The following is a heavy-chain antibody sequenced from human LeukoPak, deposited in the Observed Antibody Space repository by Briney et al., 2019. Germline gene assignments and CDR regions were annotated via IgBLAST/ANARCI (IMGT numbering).Heavy chain of an antibody. CDR1: GGSISSYY. D-gene: IGHD1-26*01. CDR3: ARHDRHSVRYYDFDY. V-gene: IGHV4-59*08. Sequence: ASETLSLTCTVSGGSISSYYWSWIRQPPGKGLEWIGYIYYSGSTNYNPSLKSRVTISVDTSKNQFSLKLRSVTAADTAVYYCARHDRHSVRYYDFDYWGQGTLVTVSS. J-gene: IGHJ4*01. CDR2: IYYSGST.